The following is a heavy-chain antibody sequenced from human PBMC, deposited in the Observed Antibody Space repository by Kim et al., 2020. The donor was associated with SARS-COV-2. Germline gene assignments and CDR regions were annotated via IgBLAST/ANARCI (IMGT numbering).Heavy chain of an antibody. V-gene: IGHV1-18*01. CDR1: GYTFTSYG. Sequence: ASVKVSCKASGYTFTSYGISWVRQAPGQGLEWMGWISAYNGNTNYAQKLQGRVTMTTDTSTSTAYMELRSLRSDDTAVYYCAREAPYDILTGYYNLLGLGHYYGMDVWGQGTTVTVSS. CDR2: ISAYNGNT. J-gene: IGHJ6*02. D-gene: IGHD3-9*01. CDR3: AREAPYDILTGYYNLLGLGHYYGMDV.